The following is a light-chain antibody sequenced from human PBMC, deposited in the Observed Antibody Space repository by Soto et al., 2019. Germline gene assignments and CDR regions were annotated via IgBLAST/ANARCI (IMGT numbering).Light chain of an antibody. J-gene: IGLJ1*01. CDR2: EVS. Sequence: QSALTQPASVSGSPGQSFTISCTGTSRVVGGYNYVSWYQQHPGKAPKLMIYEVSNRPSGVSNRFSCSKSGNTASLTISGLQDEDEADYYGSSYTSNSTLYVFVTGTKLTVL. CDR1: SRVVGGYNY. CDR3: SSYTSNSTLYV. V-gene: IGLV2-14*01.